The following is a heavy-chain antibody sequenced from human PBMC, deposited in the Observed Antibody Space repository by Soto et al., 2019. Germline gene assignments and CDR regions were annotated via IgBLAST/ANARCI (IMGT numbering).Heavy chain of an antibody. J-gene: IGHJ6*02. V-gene: IGHV3-13*05. D-gene: IGHD1-26*01. CDR3: ARAYLGRLPRRADYYYAMDV. Sequence: EVLLVESGGGSVQPGEYLRLSCAASGFSFRDYDMHWVRQRKGKGLEWVSALGAARDPYYVGSVKGRFSVSRDNAQNSLFRQRTSLRVDDTAVYFCARAYLGRLPRRADYYYAMDVWGRGPTVTVSS. CDR1: GFSFRDYD. CDR2: LGAARDP.